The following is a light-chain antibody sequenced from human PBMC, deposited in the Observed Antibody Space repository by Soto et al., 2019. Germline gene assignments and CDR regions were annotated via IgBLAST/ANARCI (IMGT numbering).Light chain of an antibody. CDR1: QGIRND. V-gene: IGKV1-17*01. J-gene: IGKJ1*01. CDR2: AAS. Sequence: DIQSTQSPPSLSSCFLDIVSITCRASQGIRNDLAWFQQKPGKAPKRLIYAASNLQSGVPSRFSGSGSGTEFTLTISSLQPEDFATYFCLQHNNYPPTFGQGTKVDIK. CDR3: LQHNNYPPT.